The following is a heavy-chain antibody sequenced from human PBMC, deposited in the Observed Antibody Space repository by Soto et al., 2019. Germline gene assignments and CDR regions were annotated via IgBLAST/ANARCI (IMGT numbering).Heavy chain of an antibody. V-gene: IGHV3-23*01. CDR3: AVTRNCGRDCSAASYWYFDI. CDR2: ISGDSGRT. CDR1: GLTFGNYA. Sequence: EVQLLESGGGLVQPGGSVRLSCAASGLTFGNYAMSWVRQAPGKGLEWVSAISGDSGRTYYADSVKGRFTISRDNSKNALYLQMNTLRAEDTAVYYCAVTRNCGRDCSAASYWYFDIWGRGTLVTGSS. J-gene: IGHJ2*01. D-gene: IGHD2-21*02.